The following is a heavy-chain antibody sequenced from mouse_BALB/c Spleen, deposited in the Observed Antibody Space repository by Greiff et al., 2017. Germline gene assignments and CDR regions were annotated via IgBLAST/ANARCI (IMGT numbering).Heavy chain of an antibody. J-gene: IGHJ4*01. CDR3: ARFSYGYNYAMDY. D-gene: IGHD1-2*01. CDR1: GYTFTSYW. V-gene: IGHV1-7*01. Sequence: VQLQESGAELAQPGASVKMSCKASGYTFTSYWMHWVKQRPGQGLEWIGYINPSTGYTEYNQKFKDKATLTADKSSSTAYMQLSSLTSEDSAVYYCARFSYGYNYAMDYWGQGTSVTVSS. CDR2: INPSTGYT.